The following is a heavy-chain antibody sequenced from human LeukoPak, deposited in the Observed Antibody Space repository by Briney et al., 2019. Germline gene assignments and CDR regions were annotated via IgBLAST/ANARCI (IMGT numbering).Heavy chain of an antibody. CDR1: GGSFSSDNW. Sequence: SETLSLTCALSGGSFSSDNWWSWARQPPGKGLEWIGEIFHSGSTNYNPSLKSRLTISLDKSKNQLSLKLSSVIAADTAVYYCGRNGAYNLDFWGQGTLVTVSS. V-gene: IGHV4-4*02. D-gene: IGHD1-14*01. CDR3: GRNGAYNLDF. CDR2: IFHSGST. J-gene: IGHJ4*02.